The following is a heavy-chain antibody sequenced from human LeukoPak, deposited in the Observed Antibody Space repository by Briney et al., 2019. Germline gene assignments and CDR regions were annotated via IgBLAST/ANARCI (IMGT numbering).Heavy chain of an antibody. CDR3: ATVRDIVVGGGPYYFDY. CDR2: INPHNGDT. D-gene: IGHD2-21*01. J-gene: IGHJ4*02. V-gene: IGHV1-2*02. Sequence: ASVQVSCKASGYTFIGYYLHRVRQAPGQGLEWMGWINPHNGDTNYAQKFQGRVTMTRDTSITTAYMDLSRLKSDDTAVYYCATVRDIVVGGGPYYFDYWGQGTLVTVSS. CDR1: GYTFIGYY.